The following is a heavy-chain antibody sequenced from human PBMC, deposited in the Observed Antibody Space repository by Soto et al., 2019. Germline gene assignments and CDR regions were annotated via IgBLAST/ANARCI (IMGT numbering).Heavy chain of an antibody. CDR1: GYSFSDYW. D-gene: IGHD2-15*01. V-gene: IGHV5-51*01. CDR3: ARHDQVGSRTETNLDF. CDR2: IYPGDSDV. Sequence: PGESLKISCKGSGYSFSDYWVGWVRQMPGKGLEWMGIIYPGDSDVRYSPSFQGQVTISADKSINTAYLQWSSLKASDTAIYYCARHDQVGSRTETNLDFWGQGTLVTVSS. J-gene: IGHJ4*02.